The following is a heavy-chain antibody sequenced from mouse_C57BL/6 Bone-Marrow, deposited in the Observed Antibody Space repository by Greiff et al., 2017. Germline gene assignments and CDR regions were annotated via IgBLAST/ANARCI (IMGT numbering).Heavy chain of an antibody. V-gene: IGHV14-4*01. CDR1: GFNIKDDY. CDR3: TTTVVAFDY. J-gene: IGHJ2*01. Sequence: EVQLQQSGAELVRPGASVKLSCTASGFNIKDDYMHWVKQRPEQGLEWIGWLDPENGDTEYASKFQGKATITADTSSNTAYLQLSSLTSEDTAVYYCTTTVVAFDYWGQGTTLTVSS. CDR2: LDPENGDT. D-gene: IGHD1-1*01.